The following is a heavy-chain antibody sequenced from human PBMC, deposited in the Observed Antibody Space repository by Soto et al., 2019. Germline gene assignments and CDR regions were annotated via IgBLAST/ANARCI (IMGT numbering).Heavy chain of an antibody. J-gene: IGHJ4*02. CDR3: AGDLHDGDYGAAHY. V-gene: IGHV4-34*01. D-gene: IGHD4-17*01. CDR1: GGSFRGYY. CDR2: INHGGST. Sequence: QVQLQQWGAGLLKPSETLSLTCAVYGGSFRGYYWRWIRQPPGKGLEWVGEINHGGSTNYDPSLKSRVTMAVDPSRNHFTLKLRSVTAADTAVYYCAGDLHDGDYGAAHYWGQGTLVTVSS.